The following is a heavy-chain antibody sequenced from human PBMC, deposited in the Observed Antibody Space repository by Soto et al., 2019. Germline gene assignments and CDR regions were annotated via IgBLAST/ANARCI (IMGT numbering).Heavy chain of an antibody. CDR3: ARGPGGKNRTYYWFDP. D-gene: IGHD2-8*01. Sequence: VQLVQSGAEVKKPGSSVKVSCKASGGIFSRYALSWVRQAPGQGLEWMGGVVPIFGTADYAQKFQGRVTITADESTSTAYMELSSLRPEDTAVYYCARGPGGKNRTYYWFDPWGQGTLVTVSS. CDR1: GGIFSRYA. V-gene: IGHV1-69*01. J-gene: IGHJ5*02. CDR2: VVPIFGTA.